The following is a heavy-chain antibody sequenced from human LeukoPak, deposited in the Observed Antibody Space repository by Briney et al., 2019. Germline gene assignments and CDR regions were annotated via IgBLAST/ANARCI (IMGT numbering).Heavy chain of an antibody. V-gene: IGHV3-23*01. CDR2: LWGNNKNI. D-gene: IGHD2-21*01. Sequence: GGSLRLSCAASGFTFSTHTMSWVRQAPGKGLEWVSALWGNNKNIYYADSVKGRFTISRDNSKNTLYLQMSSLRAEDTAVYYCAKEFNRGLPDYWGQGTLVTVPS. CDR3: AKEFNRGLPDY. J-gene: IGHJ4*02. CDR1: GFTFSTHT.